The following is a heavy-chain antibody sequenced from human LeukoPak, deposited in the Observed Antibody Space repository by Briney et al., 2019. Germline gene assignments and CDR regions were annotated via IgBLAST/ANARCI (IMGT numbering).Heavy chain of an antibody. J-gene: IGHJ4*02. CDR1: GYTFTSYG. CDR3: ARDYYDSSGYYSVY. CDR2: ISAYNGNT. V-gene: IGHV1-18*01. Sequence: ASVKVSCKASGYTFTSYGISWVRQAPGQGLEWMGWISAYNGNTNYAQKLQGRVAMTTDTSTSTAYMELRSLRSDDTAVYYCARDYYDSSGYYSVYWGQGTLVTVSS. D-gene: IGHD3-22*01.